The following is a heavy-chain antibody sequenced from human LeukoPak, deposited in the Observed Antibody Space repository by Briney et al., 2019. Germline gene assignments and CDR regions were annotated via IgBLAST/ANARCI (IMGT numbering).Heavy chain of an antibody. CDR3: ARDQVATDPYYYYGMDV. V-gene: IGHV3-30-3*01. CDR2: YDGSNK. Sequence: YDGSNKYYPDSVKGRFTISRDNSKNTLYLQMNSLRAEDTAVYYCARDQVATDPYYYYGMDVWGQGTTVTVSS. D-gene: IGHD5-12*01. J-gene: IGHJ6*02.